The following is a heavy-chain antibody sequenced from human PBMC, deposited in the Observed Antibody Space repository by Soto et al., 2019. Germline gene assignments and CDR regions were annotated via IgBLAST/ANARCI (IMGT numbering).Heavy chain of an antibody. J-gene: IGHJ4*02. CDR2: IYWDDDK. V-gene: IGHV2-5*02. CDR1: GFSLSTSGVG. CDR3: AHSSSGTDYGDYASLDY. D-gene: IGHD4-17*01. Sequence: QITLKESGPTLVKPTQTLTLTCTFSGFSLSTSGVGVGWIRQPPGKALEWLALIYWDDDKRYSPSLKSRLTITKXXSXNXXVLTMTNMDPVDTATYYCAHSSSGTDYGDYASLDYWGQGTLVTVSS.